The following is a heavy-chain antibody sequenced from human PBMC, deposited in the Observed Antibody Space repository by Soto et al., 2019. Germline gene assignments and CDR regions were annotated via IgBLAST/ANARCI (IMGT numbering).Heavy chain of an antibody. Sequence: QVQLVQSGAEVKKPGASVKVSCKASGYTFTSYGISWVRQAPGQGLEWMGWISAYNGNTNYAQKLQGRVTMTTDTSTSTAYMELRSLRSDDTAVFYCARDHRLSSILWWPLIDYWGQGTLVTVSS. CDR3: ARDHRLSSILWWPLIDY. CDR1: GYTFTSYG. V-gene: IGHV1-18*01. D-gene: IGHD2-21*01. J-gene: IGHJ4*02. CDR2: ISAYNGNT.